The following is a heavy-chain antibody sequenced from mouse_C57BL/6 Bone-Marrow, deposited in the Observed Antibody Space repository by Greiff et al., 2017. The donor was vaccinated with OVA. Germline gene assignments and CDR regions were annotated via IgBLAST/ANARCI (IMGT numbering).Heavy chain of an antibody. V-gene: IGHV7-1*01. D-gene: IGHD1-1*01. CDR3: ARDAPITTVRYFDV. J-gene: IGHJ1*03. Sequence: DVKLQESGGGLVQSGRSLRLSCATSGFTFSDFYMEWVRQAPGKGLEWIAASRNKANDYTTEYSASVKGRFIVSRDTSQSILYRQMNALRAEDTAIYYCARDAPITTVRYFDVWGTGTTVTVSS. CDR2: SRNKANDYTT. CDR1: GFTFSDFY.